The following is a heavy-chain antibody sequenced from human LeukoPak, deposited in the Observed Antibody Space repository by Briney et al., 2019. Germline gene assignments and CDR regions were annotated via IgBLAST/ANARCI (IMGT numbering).Heavy chain of an antibody. CDR1: GGPISSGDYY. D-gene: IGHD2-15*01. Sequence: MSSQTLSLTFTVSGGPISSGDYYWSWIRQPPGKGLEWIGYIYYSGSTYYNPSLKSRVTISVDTSKNQFSLKLSSVTAADTAVYYCARDLDCSGGSCYSGDYWGQGTLVTVSS. V-gene: IGHV4-30-4*01. CDR3: ARDLDCSGGSCYSGDY. CDR2: IYYSGST. J-gene: IGHJ4*02.